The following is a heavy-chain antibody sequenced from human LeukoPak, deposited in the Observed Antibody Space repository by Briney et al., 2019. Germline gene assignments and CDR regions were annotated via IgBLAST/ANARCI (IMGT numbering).Heavy chain of an antibody. CDR3: ARRGNYYGSGSYDWYFDY. J-gene: IGHJ4*02. D-gene: IGHD3-10*01. Sequence: SETLSLTCTVSGGSISSYYWSWIRQPPGKGLEWIGYIYYSGSTNYNPSLKSRVTISVDTSKNQFSLKLSSVTAADTAVYYCARRGNYYGSGSYDWYFDYWGQGTLVTVSS. V-gene: IGHV4-59*08. CDR2: IYYSGST. CDR1: GGSISSYY.